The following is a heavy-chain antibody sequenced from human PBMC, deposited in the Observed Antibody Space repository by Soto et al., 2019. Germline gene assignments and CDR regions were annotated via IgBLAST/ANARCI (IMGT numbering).Heavy chain of an antibody. Sequence: GGSLRLSCTASGFTFSAYAFHWVRQAPGKGLEWLSVNSYDGRETHYADSVEGRFIISRDSSKKTAYLQMNSLRGDDTAVYFCATDPVAVTGSFIDSWGQGTLVTVSS. V-gene: IGHV3-30-3*01. J-gene: IGHJ4*02. D-gene: IGHD2-21*02. CDR2: NSYDGRET. CDR3: ATDPVAVTGSFIDS. CDR1: GFTFSAYA.